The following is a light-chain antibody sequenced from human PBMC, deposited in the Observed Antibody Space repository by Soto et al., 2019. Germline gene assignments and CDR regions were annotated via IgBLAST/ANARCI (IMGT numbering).Light chain of an antibody. V-gene: IGLV2-14*01. Sequence: LTQPASVSGSPGQSITISCTGTSSDVGAYTSVSWYQHHPGKAPKVMIYEVNKRPSGISNRFSGSKSVNTASLTISGLQPEDEAHYYCSSYTSDNRDYVFGTGTKVTVL. J-gene: IGLJ1*01. CDR3: SSYTSDNRDYV. CDR2: EVN. CDR1: SSDVGAYTS.